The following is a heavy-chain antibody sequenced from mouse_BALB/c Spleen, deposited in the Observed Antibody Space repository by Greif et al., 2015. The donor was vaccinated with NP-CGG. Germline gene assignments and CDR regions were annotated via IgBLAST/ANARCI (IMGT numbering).Heavy chain of an antibody. CDR1: GFNIKDTY. J-gene: IGHJ4*01. Sequence: VQLQQSGAELVKPGASVKLSCTASGFNIKDTYMHWVQQRPEQGLEWIGRIDPANGNTKYDPKFQGKATITADTSSNTAYLQLSSLTSEDTAVYYCARSGLGLAMDYWGQGTSVTVSS. CDR2: IDPANGNT. CDR3: ARSGLGLAMDY. V-gene: IGHV14-3*02. D-gene: IGHD3-1*01.